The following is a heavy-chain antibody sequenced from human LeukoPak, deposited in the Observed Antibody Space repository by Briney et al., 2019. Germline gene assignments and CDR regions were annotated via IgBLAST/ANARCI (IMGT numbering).Heavy chain of an antibody. Sequence: PGGSLRLSCAASGFTFSSYSMNWVRQAPGKGLEWVSYISSSSSTIYYADSVKGRFTISRDNAKNSLYLQMNSLRAEDTAVYYCARDHPDHSSRGSGVDYWGQGTLVTVSS. D-gene: IGHD6-13*01. J-gene: IGHJ4*02. CDR1: GFTFSSYS. CDR3: ARDHPDHSSRGSGVDY. V-gene: IGHV3-48*01. CDR2: ISSSSSTI.